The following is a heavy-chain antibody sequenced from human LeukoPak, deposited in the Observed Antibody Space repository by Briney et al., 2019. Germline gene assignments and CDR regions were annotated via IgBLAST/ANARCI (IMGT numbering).Heavy chain of an antibody. CDR3: ARTRGTTVTFDY. Sequence: PSETLSLTCTVSGGSISSGGYYWSWIRQHPGKGMEWIGYIYYSGSTYYNPSLKSRVTISVDTSKNQFSLKLSSVTAADTAVYYCARTRGTTVTFDYSGQGTLVTVSS. J-gene: IGHJ4*02. CDR1: GGSISSGGYY. D-gene: IGHD4-17*01. V-gene: IGHV4-31*03. CDR2: IYYSGST.